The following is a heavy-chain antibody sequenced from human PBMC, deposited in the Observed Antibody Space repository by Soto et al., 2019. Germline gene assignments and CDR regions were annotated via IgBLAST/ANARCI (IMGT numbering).Heavy chain of an antibody. CDR3: ARDEYSSSSYDYYGMDV. CDR1: GGTFSSYA. J-gene: IGHJ6*02. V-gene: IGHV1-69*01. Sequence: QVQLVQSGAEVKKPGSSVKVSCKASGGTFSSYAISWVRQAPGQGLEWMGGIIPIFGTANYAQKFQGRVTIPADESTSTACMELSSLRSEDTAVYYCARDEYSSSSYDYYGMDVWGQGTTVTVSS. D-gene: IGHD6-6*01. CDR2: IIPIFGTA.